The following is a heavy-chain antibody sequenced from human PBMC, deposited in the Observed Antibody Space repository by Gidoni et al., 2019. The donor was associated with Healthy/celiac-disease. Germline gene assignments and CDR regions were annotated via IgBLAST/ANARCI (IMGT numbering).Heavy chain of an antibody. CDR2: INHSGST. CDR1: GGSFSGYY. CDR3: ARGDWTLGYFDY. V-gene: IGHV4-34*01. J-gene: IGHJ4*02. D-gene: IGHD1-1*01. Sequence: QVQLQQWSAGLWKPSETLSLTCAVYGGSFSGYYWSWIRQPPGKGLEWIGEINHSGSTNYIPSLKSRVTISVDTSKNQFSLKLSSVTAADTAVYYCARGDWTLGYFDYWGQGTLVTVSS.